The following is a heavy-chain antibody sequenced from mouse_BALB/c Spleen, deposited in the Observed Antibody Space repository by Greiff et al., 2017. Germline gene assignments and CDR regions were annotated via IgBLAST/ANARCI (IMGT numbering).Heavy chain of an antibody. V-gene: IGHV1-31*01. CDR3: ARRTPQYYFDY. Sequence: DVKLQESGPELVKPGASVKISCKASGYSFTGYYMHWVKQSHVKSLEWIGRINPYNGATSYNQNFKDKASLTVDKSSSTAYMELHSLTSEDSAVYYCARRTPQYYFDYWGQGTTLTVSS. J-gene: IGHJ2*01. CDR1: GYSFTGYY. CDR2: INPYNGAT.